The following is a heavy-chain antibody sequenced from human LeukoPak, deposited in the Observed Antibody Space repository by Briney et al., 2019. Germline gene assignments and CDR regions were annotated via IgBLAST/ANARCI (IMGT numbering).Heavy chain of an antibody. CDR2: MNPNSGNT. Sequence: ASVKVSCKASGYTFTSYDINWVRQATGQGLEWMGWMNPNSGNTGYAQKFQGRVTITRNTSISTAYMELSSLRSEDTAVYYCARGLLWYDAFDIWGQGTMVTVSS. J-gene: IGHJ3*02. D-gene: IGHD3-10*01. CDR1: GYTFTSYD. V-gene: IGHV1-8*03. CDR3: ARGLLWYDAFDI.